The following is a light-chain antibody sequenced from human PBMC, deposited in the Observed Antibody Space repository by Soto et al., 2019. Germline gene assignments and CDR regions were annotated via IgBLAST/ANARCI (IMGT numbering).Light chain of an antibody. V-gene: IGLV2-14*01. J-gene: IGLJ1*01. CDR1: SSDVGAYDY. Sequence: QSVLTQPASVSGSPGQSITVSCTGTSSDVGAYDYVSWYQHHPGKAPKLIIYEVTNRPSGVSNRFSGSKSGNTASLTISGLQAEDEADYYCNSYTRSTKYVFGNGTKGTVL. CDR3: NSYTRSTKYV. CDR2: EVT.